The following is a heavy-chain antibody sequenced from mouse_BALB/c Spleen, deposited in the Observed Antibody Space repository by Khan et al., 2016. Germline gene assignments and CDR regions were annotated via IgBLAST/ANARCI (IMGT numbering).Heavy chain of an antibody. Sequence: QVQLKESGPGLVAPSQSLSITCTVSGFSLIAYGVNWVRQPPGKSLEWLGMIWGDGTTDYNSALKSRLNITKDNSKSQVFLKMNGLQTDDTARYYCARDGWGYYAMDYWGQGTSVTVSS. D-gene: IGHD2-2*01. CDR1: GFSLIAYG. J-gene: IGHJ4*01. V-gene: IGHV2-6-7*01. CDR3: ARDGWGYYAMDY. CDR2: IWGDGTT.